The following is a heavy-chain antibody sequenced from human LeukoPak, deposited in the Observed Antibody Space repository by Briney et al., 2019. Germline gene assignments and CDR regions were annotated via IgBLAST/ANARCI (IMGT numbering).Heavy chain of an antibody. CDR3: ARRKSSIAADY. CDR1: GYSFTSYW. Sequence: GESLKISWKPSGYSFTSYWIGWVRQMPGKGLEWMGIIYPGDSDTRYSPCFQGQVTISADKSISTAYLQWSILKASDTAMYYCARRKSSIAADYWGQGTLVTVSS. CDR2: IYPGDSDT. V-gene: IGHV5-51*01. J-gene: IGHJ4*02. D-gene: IGHD6-6*01.